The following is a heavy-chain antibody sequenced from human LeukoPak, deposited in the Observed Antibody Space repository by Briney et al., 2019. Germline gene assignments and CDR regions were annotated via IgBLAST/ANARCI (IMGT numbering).Heavy chain of an antibody. V-gene: IGHV4-34*01. D-gene: IGHD3-9*01. CDR2: INHSGST. J-gene: IGHJ6*03. CDR3: ARLRYYDILTGKIYYYYYMDV. CDR1: GGSFSGYY. Sequence: SETLSLTCAVYGGSFSGYYWSWIRQPPGKGLEWIGEINHSGSTNYNPSLKSRVTISVDTSKNQFSLKLSSVTAADTAVYYCARLRYYDILTGKIYYYYYMDVWGKGTTVTISS.